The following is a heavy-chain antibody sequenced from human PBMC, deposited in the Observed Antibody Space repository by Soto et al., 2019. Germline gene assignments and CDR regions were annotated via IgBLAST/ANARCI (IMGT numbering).Heavy chain of an antibody. Sequence: EVQLVPSGAEVTKPGESLKISCQSSGSPFSTYWVAWVRQMPGKALEWMGLIYPDDSDTRYNPAFRGQVTISAEKSTRTDFLHWRSLKASDTATYFCARQRRDASDGCFLCPMDVWGHGPSVTVSS. CDR1: GSPFSTYW. CDR2: IYPDDSDT. CDR3: ARQRRDASDGCFLCPMDV. J-gene: IGHJ6*02. D-gene: IGHD2-21*01. V-gene: IGHV5-51*01.